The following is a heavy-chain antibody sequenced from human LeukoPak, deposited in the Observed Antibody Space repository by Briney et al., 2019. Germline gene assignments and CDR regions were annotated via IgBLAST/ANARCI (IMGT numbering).Heavy chain of an antibody. CDR1: GFTVSNNY. Sequence: GGSLRLSCAASGFTVSNNYMSWVRQAPGKGLEWVSVIYSGGSTYYADSVKGRFTISRDNSKNTLYLQMNSLRAEDTAVYYCARDSSYRSSTSCYADYFDCWGQGTLVTVSS. CDR3: ARDSSYRSSTSCYADYFDC. CDR2: IYSGGST. V-gene: IGHV3-53*01. D-gene: IGHD2-2*01. J-gene: IGHJ4*02.